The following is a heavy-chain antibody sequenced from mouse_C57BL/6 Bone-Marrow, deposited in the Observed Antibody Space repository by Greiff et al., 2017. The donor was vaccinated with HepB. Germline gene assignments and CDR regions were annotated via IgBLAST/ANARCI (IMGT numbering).Heavy chain of an antibody. D-gene: IGHD1-1*01. Sequence: VQLQQPGAELVKPGASVKLSCKASGYTFTSYWMHWVKQRPGPGLEWIGRIDPNSGGTKYNEKFKSKATLTVDKPSSTAYMQLSSLTSEDSAVYDCARTSDYYGSSYWGQGTTLTVSS. CDR2: IDPNSGGT. V-gene: IGHV1-72*01. CDR1: GYTFTSYW. CDR3: ARTSDYYGSSY. J-gene: IGHJ2*01.